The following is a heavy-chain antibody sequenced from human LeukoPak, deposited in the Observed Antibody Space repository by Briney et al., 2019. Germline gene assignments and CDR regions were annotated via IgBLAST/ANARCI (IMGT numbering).Heavy chain of an antibody. V-gene: IGHV3-53*01. Sequence: GGSLRLSCAASGFTVSSNYMSWVRQAPGKGLEWVSIIYSGGSTYYADSVKGRFTISRDNSKNTLFLQMNSLRAEDTAVYYCARDSSLHYFDHWGQGTLVTVSS. CDR1: GFTVSSNY. J-gene: IGHJ4*02. CDR3: ARDSSLHYFDH. CDR2: IYSGGST.